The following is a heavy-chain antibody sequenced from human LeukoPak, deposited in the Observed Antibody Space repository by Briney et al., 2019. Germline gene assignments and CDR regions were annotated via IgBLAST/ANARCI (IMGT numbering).Heavy chain of an antibody. Sequence: GESLKISCKGSGYSFTTYWIGWVRQMPGKGLEWTGIIYPGDSDTRYSPSFQGQVTISADKSISTAYLQWSSLKASDTAMYYCARPHSSSRQWFDYWGQGTLVTVSS. CDR2: IYPGDSDT. J-gene: IGHJ4*02. D-gene: IGHD6-6*01. V-gene: IGHV5-51*01. CDR1: GYSFTTYW. CDR3: ARPHSSSRQWFDY.